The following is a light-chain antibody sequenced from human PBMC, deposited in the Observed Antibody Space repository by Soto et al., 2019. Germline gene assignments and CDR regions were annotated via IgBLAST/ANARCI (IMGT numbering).Light chain of an antibody. CDR3: QEYNTYSYT. V-gene: IGKV1-5*03. Sequence: DIQMTQSPSTLSASVGDRVTITCRASQGISNGLAWYQQKPGKALKLLIYKASSLESGVPSRFSGSGSGTEFTLTISSLQPDDFATYYCQEYNTYSYTFGQGTKLEIK. J-gene: IGKJ2*01. CDR2: KAS. CDR1: QGISNG.